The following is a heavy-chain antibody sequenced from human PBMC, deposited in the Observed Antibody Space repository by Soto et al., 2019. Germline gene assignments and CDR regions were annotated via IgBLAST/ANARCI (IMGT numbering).Heavy chain of an antibody. CDR2: IYHTGST. D-gene: IGHD4-17*01. CDR1: GGSISSTNW. CDR3: ARGPPLRRIPTNNWFDP. J-gene: IGHJ5*02. Sequence: SETLSLTCAVSGGSISSTNWWSWVRRPPGKGLEWIGEIYHTGSTNYNPSLKSRVTISVDKSKNQFSLKLSSVTAADTAVYYCARGPPLRRIPTNNWFDPWGQGTLVTVSS. V-gene: IGHV4-4*02.